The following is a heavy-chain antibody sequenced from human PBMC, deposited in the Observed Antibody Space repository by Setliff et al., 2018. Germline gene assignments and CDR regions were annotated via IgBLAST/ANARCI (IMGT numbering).Heavy chain of an antibody. J-gene: IGHJ4*02. V-gene: IGHV3-21*01. CDR3: ARYSVYASGWYLDY. CDR2: ISGSSTYI. CDR1: GFTFISYR. Sequence: GGPLRLSCAASGFTFISYRMNWVRQAPGKGLEWASSISGSSTYIHYADSVKGRFTISRDNAKKSLFLQMDSLRAEDTAVYYCARYSVYASGWYLDYWGQGTLVTVSS. D-gene: IGHD6-19*01.